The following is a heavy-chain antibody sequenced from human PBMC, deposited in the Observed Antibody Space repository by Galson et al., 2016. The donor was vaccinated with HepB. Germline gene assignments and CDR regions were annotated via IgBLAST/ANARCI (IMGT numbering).Heavy chain of an antibody. CDR1: GFNFNKYG. CDR3: AKRHEYCPPVGCSVDY. Sequence: SLRLSCAASGFNFNKYGMRWVRQAPGKGLEWVAADSVHGGRKFYADVAKGRFTISRDSANNMLFLQMSSLRDDDTAVYFCAKRHEYCPPVGCSVDYWGQGTLVSVSS. CDR2: DSVHGGRK. V-gene: IGHV3-30*18. D-gene: IGHD2/OR15-2a*01. J-gene: IGHJ4*02.